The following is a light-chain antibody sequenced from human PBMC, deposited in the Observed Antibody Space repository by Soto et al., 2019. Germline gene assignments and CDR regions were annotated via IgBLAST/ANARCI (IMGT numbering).Light chain of an antibody. J-gene: IGLJ1*01. V-gene: IGLV2-18*02. Sequence: QSALTQPPSVSGSPGQSVTISCTGTRSDVGSYNRVSWYQQPPGTAPKLMIYEVSNRPSGVPDRFSGSKSGNTASLTISGLQSEDEADYYCNSYTSSSIYAFGTGTKFTVL. CDR3: NSYTSSSIYA. CDR1: RSDVGSYNR. CDR2: EVS.